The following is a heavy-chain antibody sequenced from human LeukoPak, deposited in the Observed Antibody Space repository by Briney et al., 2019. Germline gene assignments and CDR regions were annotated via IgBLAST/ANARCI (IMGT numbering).Heavy chain of an antibody. CDR3: ARAVGYGSGSYFPY. CDR1: GGSISSGSYY. CDR2: IYSSGST. D-gene: IGHD3-10*01. V-gene: IGHV4-61*02. Sequence: SETLSLTCTVSGGSISSGSYYWSWIRQPAGKGLEWIGRIYSSGSTNYNPSLKSRVTISVDTSKNQFSLKLSSVTAADTAVYYCARAVGYGSGSYFPYWGQGTLVTVSS. J-gene: IGHJ4*02.